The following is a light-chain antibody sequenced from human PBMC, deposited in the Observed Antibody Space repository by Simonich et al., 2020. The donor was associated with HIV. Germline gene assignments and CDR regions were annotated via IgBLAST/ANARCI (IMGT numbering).Light chain of an antibody. J-gene: IGLJ3*02. V-gene: IGLV1-40*01. CDR1: SSNIGAGYD. Sequence: QSVLTQPPSVSGAPGQRVTMSCTGSSSNIGAGYDVHWYQQFPGTAPKLLIYGNHKRPSGVPDRFSGSKSGTSASLAITGLQAEDEADYYCQSYDSSLSGSVFGGGTKLTVL. CDR2: GNH. CDR3: QSYDSSLSGSV.